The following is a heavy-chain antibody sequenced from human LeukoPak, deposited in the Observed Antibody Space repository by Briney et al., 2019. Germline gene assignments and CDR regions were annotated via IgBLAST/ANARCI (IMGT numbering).Heavy chain of an antibody. CDR2: IYTSGST. V-gene: IGHV4-4*07. J-gene: IGHJ5*02. Sequence: SETLSLTCTVSGGSISSYYWSWIRQPAGKGLEWIGRIYTSGSTNYNPSLKSRVTISVDTSKNQFSLKLSSVTAADTAVYYCARGRSGWYRAGEKYNWFDPWGQGTLVTVSS. D-gene: IGHD6-19*01. CDR1: GGSISSYY. CDR3: ARGRSGWYRAGEKYNWFDP.